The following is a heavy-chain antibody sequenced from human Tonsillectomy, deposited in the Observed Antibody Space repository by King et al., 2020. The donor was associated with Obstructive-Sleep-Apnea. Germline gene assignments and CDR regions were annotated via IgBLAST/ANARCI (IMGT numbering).Heavy chain of an antibody. CDR2: IYFTGST. D-gene: IGHD3-22*01. CDR1: GGSISSDSYY. CDR3: ARGRYYDSSAYNS. Sequence: QLQESGPGLVKPSETLSLTCSVSGGSISSDSYYWGWIRQSPGKGLEWIGNIYFTGSTYYTPSLKSRVTISLDTSKNQFSLRLHSVTAADTAVYYCARGRYYDSSAYNSWGQGTLVTVSS. J-gene: IGHJ5*02. V-gene: IGHV4-39*07.